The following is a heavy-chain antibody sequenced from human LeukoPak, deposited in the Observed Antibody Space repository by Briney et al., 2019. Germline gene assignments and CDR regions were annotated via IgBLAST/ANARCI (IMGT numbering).Heavy chain of an antibody. CDR2: ITASGDRT. J-gene: IGHJ4*02. D-gene: IGHD2-15*01. CDR3: ARRDIVVIVSASDY. V-gene: IGHV3-23*01. Sequence: GGSLRLSCTASGFIFSDYVMIWVRQAPGKGLEWVSGITASGDRTYYGDSVKGRFTVSRDNSKNTVYLEMNSLRVDDTAVYYCARRDIVVIVSASDYWGQGTLVTVSS. CDR1: GFIFSDYV.